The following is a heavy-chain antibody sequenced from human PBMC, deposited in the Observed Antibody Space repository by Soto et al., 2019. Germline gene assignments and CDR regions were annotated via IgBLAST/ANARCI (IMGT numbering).Heavy chain of an antibody. V-gene: IGHV3-23*01. Sequence: GGSLRLSCAASGFTFDTYAMNWVRQAPGKGLQWVSGLVWSGGDKSYADSVRGRFTVSRDNSVSTLYLHMTNLRDEDTAVYYCAKKEWDRPTAYYYYGVDVWGQGTTVTVSS. CDR3: AKKEWDRPTAYYYYGVDV. CDR1: GFTFDTYA. J-gene: IGHJ6*02. D-gene: IGHD1-26*01. CDR2: LVWSGGDK.